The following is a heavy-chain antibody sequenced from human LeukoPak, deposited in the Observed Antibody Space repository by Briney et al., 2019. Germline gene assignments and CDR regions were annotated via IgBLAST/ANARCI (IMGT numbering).Heavy chain of an antibody. CDR2: INAGNGNT. Sequence: ASVKVSCKGSGYTFTSDAIHWVRQAPGQRLEWMGWINAGNGNTKYSQKFQGRVTITRDTSASTAYTELSSLRSEDTAVYYCARDRYPLGRGTFDIWGQGTMVTVSS. D-gene: IGHD2-2*01. V-gene: IGHV1-3*01. CDR3: ARDRYPLGRGTFDI. CDR1: GYTFTSDA. J-gene: IGHJ3*02.